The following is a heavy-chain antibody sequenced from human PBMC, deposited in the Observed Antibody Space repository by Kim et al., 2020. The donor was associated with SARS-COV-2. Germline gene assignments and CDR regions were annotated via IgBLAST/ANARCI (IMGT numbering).Heavy chain of an antibody. D-gene: IGHD2-21*01. J-gene: IGHJ4*02. Sequence: DSVKGRFTISRDNSKNTLYLQMNSLRVEDTAVYFCARKQSVSANLPLDSWGQGTLVTVSP. CDR3: ARKQSVSANLPLDS. V-gene: IGHV3-23*01.